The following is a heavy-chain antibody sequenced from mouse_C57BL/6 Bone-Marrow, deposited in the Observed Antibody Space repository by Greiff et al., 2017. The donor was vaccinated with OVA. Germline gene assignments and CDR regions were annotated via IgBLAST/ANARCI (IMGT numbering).Heavy chain of an antibody. D-gene: IGHD1-1*01. Sequence: EVMLVESGGGLVKPGGSLKLSCATSGFTFSSYAMSWVRQTPEKRLEWVATISDGGSYTYYPDNVKGRFTISRDTAKNTLYLQLRHLKSEETAMDYYAKGSFTTVEATDWGQGTTLTVSS. CDR3: AKGSFTTVEATD. V-gene: IGHV5-4*03. J-gene: IGHJ2*01. CDR1: GFTFSSYA. CDR2: ISDGGSYT.